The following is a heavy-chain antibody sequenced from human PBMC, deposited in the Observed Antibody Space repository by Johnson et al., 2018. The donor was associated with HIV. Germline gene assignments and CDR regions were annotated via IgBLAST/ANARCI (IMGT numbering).Heavy chain of an antibody. Sequence: MQLVESGGGLVQPGGSLRLSCAASGFTFSSYDIHWVRQATGKGLESVSPIGPAADTYYPGSVKGRFTVSRENAKNSLYLQMNSLRAGDTAVFYCAFPTGATTAFDIWGQGTMVTVSS. D-gene: IGHD5-24*01. CDR3: AFPTGATTAFDI. J-gene: IGHJ3*02. V-gene: IGHV3-13*01. CDR1: GFTFSSYD. CDR2: IGPAADT.